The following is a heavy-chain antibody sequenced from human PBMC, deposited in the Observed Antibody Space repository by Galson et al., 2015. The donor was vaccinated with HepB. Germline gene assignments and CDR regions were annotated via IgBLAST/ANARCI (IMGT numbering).Heavy chain of an antibody. CDR2: IKPDGSEI. Sequence: SLRLSCAASGFTFSDYWMSWARQAPGKGLEWVANIKPDGSEINYVDSVKGRFTISRDNAKNSLHLQMNSLRGEDTAVYYCARRGYFDFWGRGTLVTVSS. J-gene: IGHJ2*01. D-gene: IGHD3-10*01. CDR1: GFTFSDYW. CDR3: ARRGYFDF. V-gene: IGHV3-7*01.